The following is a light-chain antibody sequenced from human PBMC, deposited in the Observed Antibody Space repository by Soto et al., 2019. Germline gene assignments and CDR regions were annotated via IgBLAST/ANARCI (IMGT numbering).Light chain of an antibody. CDR3: QQYYSTPWT. CDR1: QSVLYRSNSKNY. V-gene: IGKV4-1*01. J-gene: IGKJ1*01. CDR2: WAS. Sequence: DIVMTQSPDSLAVSLGERATINCKSSQSVLYRSNSKNYLAWYQQKPGQPPKLLIYWASTRESGVPDRFSGSGSGTDFTLTISSLQAEDVAVYYCQQYYSTPWTFGQGPKVEIK.